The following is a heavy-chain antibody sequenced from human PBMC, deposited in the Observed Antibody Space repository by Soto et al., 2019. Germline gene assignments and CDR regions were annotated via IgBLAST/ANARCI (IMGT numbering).Heavy chain of an antibody. D-gene: IGHD6-19*01. CDR1: GFTFSSYA. CDR3: ARDHGSQWPAYFDY. V-gene: IGHV3-30-3*01. J-gene: IGHJ4*02. Sequence: QVQLVESGGGGVQPGRSLRLSCAASGFTFSSYAMHWVRQAPGKGLEWVAVISYDGSNKYYADSVKGRFTISRDNSKNTLYLQMNSLRAEDTAVYYCARDHGSQWPAYFDYWGQGTLVTVSS. CDR2: ISYDGSNK.